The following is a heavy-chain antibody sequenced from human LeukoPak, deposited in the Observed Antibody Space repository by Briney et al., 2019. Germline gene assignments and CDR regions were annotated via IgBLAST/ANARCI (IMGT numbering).Heavy chain of an antibody. V-gene: IGHV3-9*01. CDR2: ISWNSGSI. D-gene: IGHD4-17*01. Sequence: QPGRSLRLSCAASGFTFDDYAMHWVRPAPGKGLEWVSGISWNSGSIGYADSVKGRFTISRDNAKNSLYLQMNSLRAEDTALYYCTKDMRATATARGAFDIWGQGTMVTVSS. CDR3: TKDMRATATARGAFDI. CDR1: GFTFDDYA. J-gene: IGHJ3*02.